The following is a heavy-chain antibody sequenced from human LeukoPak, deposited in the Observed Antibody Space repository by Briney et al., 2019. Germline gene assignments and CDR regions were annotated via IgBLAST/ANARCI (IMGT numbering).Heavy chain of an antibody. D-gene: IGHD6-6*01. V-gene: IGHV4-59*01. J-gene: IGHJ6*03. CDR2: IYYSGST. Sequence: PSETLSLTCTVSGGSISSYYWSWIRQPPGKGLEWIGYIYYSGSTNYNPSLKSRVTISVDTSKNQFSLKLSSVTAADTAVYYCAREAARRGYYYYMDVWGKGTTVTVSS. CDR1: GGSISSYY. CDR3: AREAARRGYYYYMDV.